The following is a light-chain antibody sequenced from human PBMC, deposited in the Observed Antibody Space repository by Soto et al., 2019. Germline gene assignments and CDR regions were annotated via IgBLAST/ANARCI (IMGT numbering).Light chain of an antibody. CDR3: QPSDSTPPT. J-gene: IGKJ1*01. CDR2: GSS. V-gene: IGKV3-20*01. CDR1: QSVNSNY. Sequence: EIVLTQSPGTLSLSPGDRATLSCRASQSVNSNYLAWYQRKPGQAPRLLIYGSSNSAPDIPYSFSASGSGTDFTLTITRLEAEDFDVYYCQPSDSTPPTFGQGTKVEVK.